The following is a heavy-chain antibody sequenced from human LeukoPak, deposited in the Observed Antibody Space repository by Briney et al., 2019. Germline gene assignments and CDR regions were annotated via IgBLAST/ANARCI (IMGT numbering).Heavy chain of an antibody. CDR1: GGSISSYY. Sequence: SETLSLTCTVSGGSISSYYWSWIRQPPGKGLEWIGYIYYSGSTIYNPSLKSRVTMSVDTSKNQFSLKLSSVTAADTAVYYCAGSYYYGSGSYGSWGQGTLVTVSS. CDR3: AGSYYYGSGSYGS. V-gene: IGHV4-59*12. D-gene: IGHD3-10*01. CDR2: IYYSGST. J-gene: IGHJ5*02.